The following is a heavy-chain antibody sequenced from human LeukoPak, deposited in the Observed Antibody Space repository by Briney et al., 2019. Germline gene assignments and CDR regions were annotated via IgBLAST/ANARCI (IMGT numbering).Heavy chain of an antibody. CDR1: GFTFSSYA. Sequence: PGGSLRLSCAASGFTFSSYAMSWVRQAPGKGLEWVSAISGSGGSTYYADSVKGRFTISRDNSKNTLDLQLNSLRAEDTAVYYCAKLRRYDSSGYFDYWGQGTLVTVSS. CDR2: ISGSGGST. D-gene: IGHD3-22*01. V-gene: IGHV3-23*01. CDR3: AKLRRYDSSGYFDY. J-gene: IGHJ4*02.